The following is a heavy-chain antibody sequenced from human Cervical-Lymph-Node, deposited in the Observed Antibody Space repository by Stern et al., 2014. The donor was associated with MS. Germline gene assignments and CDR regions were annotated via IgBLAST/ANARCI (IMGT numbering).Heavy chain of an antibody. CDR3: VTGSGAFDF. CDR2: ISNDAKNT. CDR1: GFTFSSYA. V-gene: IGHV3-30*03. Sequence: VQLVESGGGVVQPGRSLRLSCAASGFTFSSYAMHWVRQAPGKGLEWVAVISNDAKNTNYADSVKGRFSISRDNSKNTLDLQMNSLRMEDTAQYYCVTGSGAFDFWGQGTLVAVSS. D-gene: IGHD1-14*01. J-gene: IGHJ4*02.